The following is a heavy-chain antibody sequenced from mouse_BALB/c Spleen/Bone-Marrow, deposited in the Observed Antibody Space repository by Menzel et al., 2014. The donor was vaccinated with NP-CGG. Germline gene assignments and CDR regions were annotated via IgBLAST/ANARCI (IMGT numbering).Heavy chain of an antibody. Sequence: VKQRPGQGLEWIGEINPSNGGTNFNEKFKGKATLTADTSSSTAYMQLSSLTSEDSAIYYCARDNYYGSSTGFAYWGQGTLVTVSA. J-gene: IGHJ3*01. CDR3: ARDNYYGSSTGFAY. D-gene: IGHD1-1*01. CDR2: INPSNGGT. V-gene: IGHV1-53*01.